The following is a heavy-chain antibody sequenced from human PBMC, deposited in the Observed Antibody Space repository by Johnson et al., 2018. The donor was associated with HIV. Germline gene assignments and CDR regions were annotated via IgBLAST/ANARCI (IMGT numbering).Heavy chain of an antibody. D-gene: IGHD3-10*01. CDR3: AKSSSATYYGDAFDM. CDR1: GFTFSSYA. J-gene: IGHJ3*02. V-gene: IGHV3-30*14. CDR2: ISYDGSNK. Sequence: QVQLVESGGGVVQPGRSLRLSCAASGFTFSSYAMHWVRQAPGKGLEWVAVISYDGSNKYYADSVKGRFTISRDNSKNTLYLQMIILRPKDTAVYYCAKSSSATYYGDAFDMWGQGTMVTVSS.